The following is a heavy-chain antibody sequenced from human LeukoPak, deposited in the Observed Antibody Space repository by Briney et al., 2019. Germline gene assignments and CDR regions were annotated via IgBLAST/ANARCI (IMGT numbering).Heavy chain of an antibody. Sequence: PGGSLRLSCAASGFTFSSYGMHWVRQAPGKGLEWVAFIRYDGSNRYYADSVKGRFTISRDNSKNTLYLQMNSLRAEDTAVYYCAKSAYYYDSSGYYYYYYYMGVWGKGTTVTVSS. CDR1: GFTFSSYG. J-gene: IGHJ6*03. D-gene: IGHD3-22*01. CDR2: IRYDGSNR. CDR3: AKSAYYYDSSGYYYYYYYMGV. V-gene: IGHV3-30*02.